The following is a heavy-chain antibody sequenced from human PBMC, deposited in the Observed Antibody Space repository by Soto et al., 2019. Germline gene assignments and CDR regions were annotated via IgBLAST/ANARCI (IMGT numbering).Heavy chain of an antibody. D-gene: IGHD6-19*01. Sequence: SVKVSCKASGGTFSSYAISWVRQAPGQGLYWMGGIFPIFGTANYEQKFQGRVTITADESTSTAYMELSSLRSEDSAVYYCARESGYSSGWYIPSPIYYYYGMDVWGQGNTVTVSS. J-gene: IGHJ6*02. CDR3: ARESGYSSGWYIPSPIYYYYGMDV. CDR1: GGTFSSYA. V-gene: IGHV1-69*13. CDR2: IFPIFGTA.